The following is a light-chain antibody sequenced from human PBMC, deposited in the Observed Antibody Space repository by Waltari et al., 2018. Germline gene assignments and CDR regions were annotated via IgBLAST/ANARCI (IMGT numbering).Light chain of an antibody. V-gene: IGLV2-23*03. CDR1: RSAIGSYNL. J-gene: IGLJ2*01. CDR3: CSYAGSSIFVV. CDR2: EGS. Sequence: QSALTQPAFVSGVPGQSITISCTGTRSAIGSYNLFSWYQQHPGKAPKLLIYEGSKRPSGVSNRFSGSKSGNTASLTISGLQTEDEADYYCCSYAGSSIFVVFGGGTKLTVL.